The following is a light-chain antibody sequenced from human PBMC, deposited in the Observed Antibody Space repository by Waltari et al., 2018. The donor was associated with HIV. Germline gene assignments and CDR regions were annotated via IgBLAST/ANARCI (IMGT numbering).Light chain of an antibody. CDR3: QQDYNLPGT. V-gene: IGKV3D-7*01. Sequence: EVVLTQSPATLSLSPGETATLPCRASQRVDSTFLSWYQQKPGQAPRLLIYGASTRVSGIPPRFSGSVSGTDFTLTISSLYPEDFAVYYCQQDYNLPGTFGQGTRVEIK. J-gene: IGKJ1*01. CDR1: QRVDSTF. CDR2: GAS.